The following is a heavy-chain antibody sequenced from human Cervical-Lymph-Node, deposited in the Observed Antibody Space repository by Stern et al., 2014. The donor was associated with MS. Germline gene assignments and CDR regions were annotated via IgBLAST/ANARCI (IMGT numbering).Heavy chain of an antibody. Sequence: QMQLVQSGTEVKKPGASVKVSCQTSGYTFTSHGISWVRQVPGQGLEWMGWITPTNGNTDYAQKGQGRVTLPTDTSTTTGYMELMSLRSDDTAVYYCARSSSWYFDYWGQGTLVAVSS. CDR3: ARSSSWYFDY. D-gene: IGHD6-13*01. V-gene: IGHV1-18*01. J-gene: IGHJ4*02. CDR1: GYTFTSHG. CDR2: ITPTNGNT.